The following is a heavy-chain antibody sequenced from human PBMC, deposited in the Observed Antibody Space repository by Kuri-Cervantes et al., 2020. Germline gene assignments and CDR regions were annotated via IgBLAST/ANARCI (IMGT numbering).Heavy chain of an antibody. CDR1: GFIITSYD. V-gene: IGHV3-13*01. CDR2: IGVAGGT. D-gene: IGHD3-22*01. Sequence: GESLKISCVASGFIITSYDIHWVRQSAGKGLEWVSAIGVAGGTYYPASVKGRFTISREHAKNSVYLQMNSLTDGDTAVYYCAYHPSGYYLNDAFDIWGQGTMVTVSS. CDR3: AYHPSGYYLNDAFDI. J-gene: IGHJ3*02.